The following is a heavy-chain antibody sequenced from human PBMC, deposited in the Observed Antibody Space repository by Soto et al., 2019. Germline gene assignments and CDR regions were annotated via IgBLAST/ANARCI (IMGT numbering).Heavy chain of an antibody. V-gene: IGHV2-5*02. Sequence: QITLKESGPTLVKPTQTLTLTCTFSGFSLSTSGVGVGWIRQPPGKALEWLGVIYWDDDKRYSPSLKSRLTIXKXTXTNQVVLTMTNMDPVDTATYYCVHRASAAAGYGMDVWGQGTTVTVSS. J-gene: IGHJ6*02. CDR2: IYWDDDK. D-gene: IGHD6-13*01. CDR1: GFSLSTSGVG. CDR3: VHRASAAAGYGMDV.